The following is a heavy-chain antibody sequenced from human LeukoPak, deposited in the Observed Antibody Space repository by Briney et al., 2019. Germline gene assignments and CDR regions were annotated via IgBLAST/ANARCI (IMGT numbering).Heavy chain of an antibody. D-gene: IGHD3-3*01. V-gene: IGHV3-30*18. Sequence: GGSLRLSCAASGFTFSSYGMHWVRQAPGKGLEWVAVISYDGSNKYYADSVKGRFTISRDNSKNTLYLQMNSLRAEDTAVYYCAKDCGNYDFWSGYNWFDPWGQGTLVTVSS. CDR1: GFTFSSYG. J-gene: IGHJ5*02. CDR2: ISYDGSNK. CDR3: AKDCGNYDFWSGYNWFDP.